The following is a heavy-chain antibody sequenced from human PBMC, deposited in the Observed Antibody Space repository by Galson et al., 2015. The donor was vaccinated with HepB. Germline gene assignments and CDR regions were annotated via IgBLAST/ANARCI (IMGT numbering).Heavy chain of an antibody. CDR3: ARDGPLPFDYYYMDV. CDR1: GFTFSSYS. Sequence: LRLSCAASGFTFSSYSMNWVRQAPGKGLEWVSSISSSSSYIYYADSVKGRFTISRDNAKNSLYLQMNSLRAEDTAVYYCARDGPLPFDYYYMDVWGKGTTVTVSS. J-gene: IGHJ6*03. CDR2: ISSSSSYI. D-gene: IGHD3-3*02. V-gene: IGHV3-21*01.